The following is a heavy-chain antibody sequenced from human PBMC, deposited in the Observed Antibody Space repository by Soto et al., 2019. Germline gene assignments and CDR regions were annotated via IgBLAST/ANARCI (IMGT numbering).Heavy chain of an antibody. J-gene: IGHJ5*02. CDR2: ISGRAGNT. CDR3: AKDRYCSSTSCSSLNS. D-gene: IGHD2-2*01. CDR1: GFTFASYT. Sequence: PGGSLRLSCAASGFTFASYTMTWVRQPPGKGLEWVSVISGRAGNTYYADSVKGRFTISRDNSKNTLYLYMSSLRAEDTALYYCAKDRYCSSTSCSSLNSWGQGTLVTVSS. V-gene: IGHV3-23*01.